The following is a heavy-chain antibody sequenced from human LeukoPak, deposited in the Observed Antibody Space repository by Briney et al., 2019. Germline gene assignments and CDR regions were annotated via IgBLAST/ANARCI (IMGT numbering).Heavy chain of an antibody. CDR1: GYXFPAYF. CDR3: ARVGFATSWSNFDY. D-gene: IGHD2-2*01. V-gene: IGHV1-2*06. J-gene: IGHJ4*02. Sequence: ASVKVSCKSAGYXFPAYFIRWVRQAPGQGLEWMGRINPNGGDTNYAQKFQGRVTMAGDTSISTAYMELSSLISDDTAVYYCARVGFATSWSNFDYWGQGTLVTVSS. CDR2: INPNGGDT.